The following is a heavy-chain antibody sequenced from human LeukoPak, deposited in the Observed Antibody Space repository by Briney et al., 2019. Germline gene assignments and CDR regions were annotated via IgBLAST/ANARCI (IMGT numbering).Heavy chain of an antibody. Sequence: PGGSLRLSCAASEFTFSNYAMSWVRQAPEKGPEWVATITGGGDNTFHADSVKGRFTISRDNSKNTLYLQMNSLRAEDTAVYHCAKHFGSSGHHLAPSDFWGQGTLVTVSS. CDR2: ITGGGDNT. CDR3: AKHFGSSGHHLAPSDF. V-gene: IGHV3-23*01. D-gene: IGHD3-22*01. CDR1: EFTFSNYA. J-gene: IGHJ4*02.